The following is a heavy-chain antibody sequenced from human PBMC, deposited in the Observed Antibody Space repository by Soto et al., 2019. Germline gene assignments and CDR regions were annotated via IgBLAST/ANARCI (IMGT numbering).Heavy chain of an antibody. Sequence: SETLSLTCTVSGGSISSSSYYWGWIRQPPGKGLEWLGSIYSSGSTYYNPSLKSRVTISVDTSKNQFSLKLSSVTAADTAVYYCARCGTLGYCSGGSCYSAYYFDYWGQGTRVTVSS. CDR2: IYSSGST. CDR1: GGSISSSSYY. V-gene: IGHV4-39*01. CDR3: ARCGTLGYCSGGSCYSAYYFDY. D-gene: IGHD2-15*01. J-gene: IGHJ4*02.